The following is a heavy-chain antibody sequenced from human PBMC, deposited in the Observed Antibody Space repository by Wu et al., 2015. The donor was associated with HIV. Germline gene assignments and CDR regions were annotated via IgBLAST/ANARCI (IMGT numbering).Heavy chain of an antibody. CDR3: ATVAIIGRVQLAGDNDAFDI. V-gene: IGHV1-69-2*01. Sequence: EVQLVQSGAEVKKPGATVKISCKVSGYTFTDYYMHWVQQAPGKGLEWMGLVDPEDGETIYAEKFQGRVTITADTSTDTAYMELSSLRSEDTAVYYCATVAIIGRVQLAGDNDAFDIWAKGQWSPSLQ. CDR2: VDPEDGET. D-gene: IGHD1-1*01. J-gene: IGHJ3*02. CDR1: GYTFTDYY.